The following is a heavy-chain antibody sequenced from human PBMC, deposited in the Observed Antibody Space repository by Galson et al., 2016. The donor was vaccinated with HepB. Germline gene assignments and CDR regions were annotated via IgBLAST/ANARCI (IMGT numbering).Heavy chain of an antibody. Sequence: SLRLSCAASGFTFSSYGMHWVRQAPGKGLEWVAVISYDGSNKYYADSVKGRFTISRDNSKNTLFLQMNSLRAEDTAVYYCAKDRLAERWGMDVWGKGTTVTVSS. J-gene: IGHJ6*04. D-gene: IGHD5-24*01. CDR3: AKDRLAERWGMDV. CDR1: GFTFSSYG. V-gene: IGHV3-30*18. CDR2: ISYDGSNK.